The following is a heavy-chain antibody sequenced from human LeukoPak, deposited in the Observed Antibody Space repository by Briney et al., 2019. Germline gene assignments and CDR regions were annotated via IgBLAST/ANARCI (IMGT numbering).Heavy chain of an antibody. J-gene: IGHJ6*03. CDR3: ATQSTGIAADDPYYYMDV. Sequence: ASVKVSCKASGYTFTSYDINWVRQATGQGLEWMGWMNPNSGNTGYAQKFRGRVTMTTDTSTSTAYMELRSLRSDDTAVYYCATQSTGIAADDPYYYMDVWGKGTTVTVSS. D-gene: IGHD6-13*01. V-gene: IGHV1-8*02. CDR2: MNPNSGNT. CDR1: GYTFTSYD.